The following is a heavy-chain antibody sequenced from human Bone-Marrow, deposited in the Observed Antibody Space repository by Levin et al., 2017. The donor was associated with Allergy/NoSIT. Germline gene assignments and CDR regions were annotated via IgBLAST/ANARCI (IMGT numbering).Heavy chain of an antibody. CDR2: ISYDGSNK. D-gene: IGHD5-12*01. V-gene: IGHV3-30*18. Sequence: GGSLRLSCAASGFTFSSYGMHWVRQAPGKGLEWVAVISYDGSNKYYADSVKGRFTISRDNSKNTLYLQMNSLRAEDTAVYYCAKGQDIVATTPPYYYYYGMDVWGQGTTVTVSS. CDR1: GFTFSSYG. J-gene: IGHJ6*02. CDR3: AKGQDIVATTPPYYYYYGMDV.